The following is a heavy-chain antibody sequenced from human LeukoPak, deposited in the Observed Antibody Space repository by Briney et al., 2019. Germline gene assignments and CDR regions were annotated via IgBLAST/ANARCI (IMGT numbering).Heavy chain of an antibody. D-gene: IGHD6-6*01. CDR3: ARGPVTARSNAFDI. CDR1: GGSICGYY. CDR2: IFNSENT. J-gene: IGHJ3*02. V-gene: IGHV4-4*07. Sequence: SETLSLTCSVSGGSICGYYWSWIRQPAGKELEWIGRIFNSENTNYNPSLKSRITMSVDTSKNQFSLKLSSVTAADTAVYYCARGPVTARSNAFDIWGQGTMVTVSS.